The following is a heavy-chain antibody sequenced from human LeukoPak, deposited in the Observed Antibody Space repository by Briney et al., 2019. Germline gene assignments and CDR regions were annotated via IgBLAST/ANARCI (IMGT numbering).Heavy chain of an antibody. CDR2: IYRGGSI. V-gene: IGHV3-66*01. J-gene: IGHJ3*02. D-gene: IGHD2-2*01. CDR3: ARGGVVPASMGYAFDI. CDR1: GFTGSSNY. Sequence: VQPRGPPRLSCAASGFTGSSNYMSWVRPAPGKGLEGGSLIYRGGSIYYADSVKGRFTISRDISKNTLYLQMSSLRAEDTAVYYCARGGVVPASMGYAFDIWGPGTMVTVSS.